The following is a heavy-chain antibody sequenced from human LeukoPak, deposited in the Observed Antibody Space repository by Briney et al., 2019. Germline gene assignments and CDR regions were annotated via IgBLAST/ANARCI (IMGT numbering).Heavy chain of an antibody. J-gene: IGHJ4*02. V-gene: IGHV4-59*01. CDR1: GGSIFSYY. CDR3: AMGELGY. D-gene: IGHD3-16*01. CDR2: IYYSGST. Sequence: PSETLSLTCTVSGGSIFSYYWSWIRQPPGKGLEWIGYIYYSGSTNYNPSLKSRVTISVDTSKNQFSLKLSSVTAADTAVYYCAMGELGYWGQGTLVTVSS.